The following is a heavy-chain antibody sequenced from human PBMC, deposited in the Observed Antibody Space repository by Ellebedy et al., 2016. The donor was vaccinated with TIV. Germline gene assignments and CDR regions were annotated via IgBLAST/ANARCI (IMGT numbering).Heavy chain of an antibody. Sequence: GESLKISXAASGFTFSSYGMHWVRQAPGKGLEWVAVIPYDESDKYYADSVKGRFTISRDNSKNTLYLQMNSLRAEDTAVYYCAKDSAIVWFGEVIGMDVWGQGTTVTVSS. CDR3: AKDSAIVWFGEVIGMDV. CDR1: GFTFSSYG. CDR2: IPYDESDK. V-gene: IGHV3-30*18. D-gene: IGHD3-10*01. J-gene: IGHJ6*02.